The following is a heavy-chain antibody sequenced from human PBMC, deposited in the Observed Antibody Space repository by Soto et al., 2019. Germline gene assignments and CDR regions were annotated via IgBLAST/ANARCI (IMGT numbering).Heavy chain of an antibody. J-gene: IGHJ4*02. D-gene: IGHD1-7*01. CDR2: INAGNGNT. V-gene: IGHV1-3*01. Sequence: QVQLVQSGAEVKKPGASVKVSCKASGYTFTSYAMHWVRQAPGQRLEWMGWINAGNGNTKYSQKFQGRVTITRDTSASTGYIELSSLRSADTAVYYCARWNWNYASGDLGFDYWGQGTLVTVSS. CDR3: ARWNWNYASGDLGFDY. CDR1: GYTFTSYA.